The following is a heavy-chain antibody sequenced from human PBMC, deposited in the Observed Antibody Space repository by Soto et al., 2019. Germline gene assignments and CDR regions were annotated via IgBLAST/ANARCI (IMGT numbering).Heavy chain of an antibody. CDR2: IIPIFGTA. CDR3: ARAVITMMGYYFDY. J-gene: IGHJ4*02. V-gene: IGHV1-69*06. D-gene: IGHD3-22*01. Sequence: QVQLVQSGAEVKKPGSSVKVSCTASGGTFSSYAISWVRQAPGQGLEWMGGIIPIFGTANYAQKFQSRVTITADKSTRTAYTELSSLRSQDTAVYYCARAVITMMGYYFDYWGQGPLVTVSS. CDR1: GGTFSSYA.